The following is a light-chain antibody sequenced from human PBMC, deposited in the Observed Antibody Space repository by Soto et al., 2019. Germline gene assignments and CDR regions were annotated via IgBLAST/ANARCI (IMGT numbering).Light chain of an antibody. CDR2: AAS. CDR1: QGFRDD. J-gene: IGKJ1*01. V-gene: IGKV1-17*01. CDR3: LQHNTYPWT. Sequence: DIQMTQSPSSLSASVGDRVTITCRASQGFRDDWGWYQQKPGKAPKRLIYAASSLQSGVPSRFSGSASGTEFTLTHSSLQPEDFATYYCLQHNTYPWTFGQGTKVEIK.